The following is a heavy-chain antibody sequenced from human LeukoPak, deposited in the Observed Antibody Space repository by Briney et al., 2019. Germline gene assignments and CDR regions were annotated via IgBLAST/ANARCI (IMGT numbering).Heavy chain of an antibody. CDR1: GGSISSSSYY. CDR3: SRLTGYSSESWFDP. V-gene: IGHV4-39*07. D-gene: IGHD3-9*01. Sequence: LETLSLTCTVSGGSISSSSYYWGWLRQPPGKGLEWIGSIYYSGSTYYNPSLKSRVTISVDTSKNQFSLKLRSVTAADTAVYYCSRLTGYSSESWFDPWGQGTLVTVSS. J-gene: IGHJ5*02. CDR2: IYYSGST.